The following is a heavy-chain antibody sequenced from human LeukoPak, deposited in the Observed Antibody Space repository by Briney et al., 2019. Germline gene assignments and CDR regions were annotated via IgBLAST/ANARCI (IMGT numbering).Heavy chain of an antibody. J-gene: IGHJ4*02. D-gene: IGHD5-18*01. Sequence: PGGSLRLSCAASGFTFSPYWMTWVRQAPGEGLEWVANIEPSGSETYYVDPAKGRFTISRDNAKNLVYLQKNSLRAEDTALEYCGRCGYEAAIGDWGQGTLVTVSS. V-gene: IGHV3-7*01. CDR3: GRCGYEAAIGD. CDR1: GFTFSPYW. CDR2: IEPSGSET.